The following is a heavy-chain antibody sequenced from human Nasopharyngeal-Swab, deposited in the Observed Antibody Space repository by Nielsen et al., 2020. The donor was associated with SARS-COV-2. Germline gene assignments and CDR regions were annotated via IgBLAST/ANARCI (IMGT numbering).Heavy chain of an antibody. V-gene: IGHV3-30-3*01. D-gene: IGHD3-22*01. J-gene: IGHJ6*02. CDR3: ARDATYYYDSSGYYYPHYYYYGMDV. CDR2: ISYDGSNK. CDR1: GFTFSSYA. Sequence: GESLKISCAASGFTFSSYAMHWVRQAPGKGLEWVAVISYDGSNKYYADSVKGRFTISRDNSKNTLYLQMNSLRAEDTAVYYCARDATYYYDSSGYYYPHYYYYGMDVWGQGTTATVSS.